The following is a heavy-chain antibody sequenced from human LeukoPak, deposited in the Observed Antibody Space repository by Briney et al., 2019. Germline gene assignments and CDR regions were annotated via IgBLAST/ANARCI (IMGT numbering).Heavy chain of an antibody. CDR3: ARPLWFGSSEGDYYYMDV. V-gene: IGHV4-34*01. CDR2: INHSGST. Sequence: PSETLSLTCAVYGGSFSGYCWSWIRQPPGKGLEWIGEINHSGSTNYNPSLKSRVTISVDTPKNQFSLKLSSVTAADTAVYYCARPLWFGSSEGDYYYMDVWGKGTTVTVSS. J-gene: IGHJ6*03. D-gene: IGHD3-10*01. CDR1: GGSFSGYC.